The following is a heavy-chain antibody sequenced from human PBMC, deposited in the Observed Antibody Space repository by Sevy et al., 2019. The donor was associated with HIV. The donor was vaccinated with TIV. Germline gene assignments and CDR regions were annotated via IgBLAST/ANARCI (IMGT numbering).Heavy chain of an antibody. J-gene: IGHJ4*02. CDR2: IGGSGVDT. CDR1: GFSFNIYA. CDR3: AKAGSDYVWETYRFFDY. D-gene: IGHD3-16*02. V-gene: IGHV3-23*01. Sequence: GGSLRLSCAASGFSFNIYAMSWVRQGSGKGLEWVAGIGGSGVDTHYADSVKGRFTISRDNSKNTLYLQMSNLRAEDTAVYYCAKAGSDYVWETYRFFDYWGQGTLVTVSP.